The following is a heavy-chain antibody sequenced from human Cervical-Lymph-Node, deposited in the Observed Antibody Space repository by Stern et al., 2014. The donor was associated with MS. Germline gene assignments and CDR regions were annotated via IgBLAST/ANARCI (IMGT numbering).Heavy chain of an antibody. CDR3: ALSAETSDRCYALGYDL. V-gene: IGHV1-69*01. CDR1: GGTFSAFP. CDR2: ILPVFGPP. J-gene: IGHJ5*02. Sequence: VQLVESGAEVTKPGSSVKVSCKASGGTFSAFPSSWVRQAPGQGLEWMGGILPVFGPPTYAQEFRGRVTITADVSTSTVYMELSSLRSDDTAVYYCALSAETSDRCYALGYDLWGQGTLVTVSS. D-gene: IGHD4/OR15-4a*01.